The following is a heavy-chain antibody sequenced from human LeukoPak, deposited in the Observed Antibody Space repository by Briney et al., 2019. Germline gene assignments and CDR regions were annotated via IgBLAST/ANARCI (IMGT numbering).Heavy chain of an antibody. CDR1: GYSFTSYW. J-gene: IGHJ5*02. D-gene: IGHD3-22*01. CDR3: ARSYYYDSSGYLNWFDP. V-gene: IGHV5-51*01. CDR2: IYPGGSDT. Sequence: GESLKISCKGSGYSFTSYWIGWVRQMPGKGLEWMGIIYPGGSDTRYSPSFQGQVTISADKSISTAYLQWSSLKASDTAMYYCARSYYYDSSGYLNWFDPWGQGTLVTVSS.